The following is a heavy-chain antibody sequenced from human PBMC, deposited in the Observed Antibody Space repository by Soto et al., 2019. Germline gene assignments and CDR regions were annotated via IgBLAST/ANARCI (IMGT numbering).Heavy chain of an antibody. CDR1: GGTFSSWA. CDR2: IIPVFNKT. CDR3: ASPRSGFLSGYYHYGMDV. V-gene: IGHV1-69*01. J-gene: IGHJ6*02. D-gene: IGHD3-3*01. Sequence: QVQLVQSGAEVKKPGSSVRVSCQASGGTFSSWAISWVRQAPGQGLEWMGGIIPVFNKTDYPRRFQGRVTITADAFTRTTYIDLTSLRSEDTAIYYCASPRSGFLSGYYHYGMDVWGQGTTVTVSS.